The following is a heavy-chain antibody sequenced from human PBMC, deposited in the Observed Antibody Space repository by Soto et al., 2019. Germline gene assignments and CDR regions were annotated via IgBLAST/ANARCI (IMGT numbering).Heavy chain of an antibody. D-gene: IGHD6-19*01. CDR2: ISSSGSTI. CDR3: ARSTLGAVAFDY. CDR1: GFTFSSYE. Sequence: EVQLVESGGGLVQPGGSLRLSCAASGFTFSSYEMNWVRQAPGKGLEWVSYISSSGSTIYYADSVKGRFTISRDNAKNSLYLQMNSLRAEDTAVYYCARSTLGAVAFDYWGQGTLVTVSS. V-gene: IGHV3-48*03. J-gene: IGHJ4*02.